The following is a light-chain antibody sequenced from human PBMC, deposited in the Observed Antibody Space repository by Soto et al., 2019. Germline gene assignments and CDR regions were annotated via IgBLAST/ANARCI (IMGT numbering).Light chain of an antibody. Sequence: QSVLTQPPSASGSPGQSVTISCTGTSSDVGGYNYVSWYQQHPGKAPKLMIYEVSKRPSGVPDRFSGSKSGNTASLTVSGLQAEAEADYYCSSYKVFGNGTKVTVL. CDR2: EVS. J-gene: IGLJ1*01. V-gene: IGLV2-8*01. CDR1: SSDVGGYNY. CDR3: SSYKV.